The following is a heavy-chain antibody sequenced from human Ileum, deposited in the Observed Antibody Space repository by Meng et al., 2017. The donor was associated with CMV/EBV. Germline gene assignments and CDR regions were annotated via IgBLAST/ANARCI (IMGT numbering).Heavy chain of an antibody. J-gene: IGHJ4*01. V-gene: IGHV1-18*01. CDR3: ARDGYYPSRVFDY. CDR2: ISGYNSNT. Sequence: QVVPSAPGVTPPGASVTVSCKASCYSFTDYAIPWVRQAPGQGLEWMGWISGYNSNTKYAQKFQGRVTMTTDTSTTTVYMELRNLRYDDTAVYYCARDGYYPSRVFDYWGLGTLVTVS. D-gene: IGHD2-2*03. CDR1: CYSFTDYA.